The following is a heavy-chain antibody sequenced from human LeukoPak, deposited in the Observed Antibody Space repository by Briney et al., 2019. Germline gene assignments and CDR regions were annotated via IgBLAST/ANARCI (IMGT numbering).Heavy chain of an antibody. CDR2: IYYSGST. CDR1: GGSISSYY. V-gene: IGHV4-59*01. J-gene: IGHJ6*03. D-gene: IGHD1-26*01. CDR3: ARAGSGSYLFYYYYMDV. Sequence: PSEILSLTCTVSGGSISSYYWSWIRQPPGKGLEWIGYIYYSGSTNYNPSLKSRVTISVDTSKNQFSLKLSSVTAADTAVYYCARAGSGSYLFYYYYMDVWGKGTTVTVSS.